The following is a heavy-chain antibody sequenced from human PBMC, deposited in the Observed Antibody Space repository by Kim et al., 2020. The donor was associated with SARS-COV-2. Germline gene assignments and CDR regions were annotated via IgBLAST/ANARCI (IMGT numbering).Heavy chain of an antibody. CDR3: ARGTTGIAAEFDY. V-gene: IGHV4-31*03. J-gene: IGHJ4*02. Sequence: SETLSLTCTVSGGSISSGGYYWSWIRQHPGKGLEWIGYIYYSGSTYYNPSLKSRVTISVDTSKNQFSLKLSSVTAADTAVYYCARGTTGIAAEFDYWGQGTLVTVSS. CDR2: IYYSGST. CDR1: GGSISSGGYY. D-gene: IGHD6-13*01.